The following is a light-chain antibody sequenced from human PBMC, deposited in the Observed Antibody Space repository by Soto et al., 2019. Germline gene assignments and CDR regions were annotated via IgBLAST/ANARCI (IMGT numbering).Light chain of an antibody. CDR2: GAS. Sequence: EIVMTQSPATLSVSRGERATLSCRASQSISSNLAWYQQQPGQAPRLLIYGASTRATGVPARFSGSGSGTEFTLTISSLQSEDFAVYYCQQYNNWPWTFGQGTKVEIK. CDR3: QQYNNWPWT. CDR1: QSISSN. V-gene: IGKV3-15*01. J-gene: IGKJ1*01.